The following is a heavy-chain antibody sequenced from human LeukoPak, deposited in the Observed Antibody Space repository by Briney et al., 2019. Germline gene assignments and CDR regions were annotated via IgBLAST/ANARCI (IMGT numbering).Heavy chain of an antibody. J-gene: IGHJ4*02. Sequence: PGGSLRLSCAASGFTFSSYAMHWVRQAPGKGLEWVAVISYDGSNKYYADSVKGRFTISRDNSKNTLYLQMNSLRAEDTAVYYCARAEFLYSGYPHWGQGTLVTVSS. D-gene: IGHD5-12*01. V-gene: IGHV3-30*04. CDR3: ARAEFLYSGYPH. CDR1: GFTFSSYA. CDR2: ISYDGSNK.